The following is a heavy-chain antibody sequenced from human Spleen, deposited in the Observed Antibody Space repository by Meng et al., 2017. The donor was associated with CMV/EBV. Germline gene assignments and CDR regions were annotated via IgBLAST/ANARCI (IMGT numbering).Heavy chain of an antibody. D-gene: IGHD2-2*02. J-gene: IGHJ6*02. Sequence: GESLKISCAASGFTFSSYAMHWVRQAPGKGLEWVAVISYDGSNKYYADSVKGRFTISRDNSKNTLYLQMNSLRAEDTAVYYCARDILGDCSTTSCYRVWVGYYGMDVWGQGTTVTVSS. CDR2: ISYDGSNK. CDR1: GFTFSSYA. CDR3: ARDILGDCSTTSCYRVWVGYYGMDV. V-gene: IGHV3-30-3*01.